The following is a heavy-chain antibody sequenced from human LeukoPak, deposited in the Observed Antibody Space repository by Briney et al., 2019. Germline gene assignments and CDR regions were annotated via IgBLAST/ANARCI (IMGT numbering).Heavy chain of an antibody. CDR3: GSRGGSYSSSWET. CDR1: GGSISSYY. CDR2: TYYSDST. Sequence: SETLSLTCTVSGGSISSYYWTWIRQPPGKGLEWFGYTYYSDSTNYHPSLKRRVTITVNSSKNEFLLKLSSVTAAAAVVYYCGSRGGSYSSSWETWGQGTLVTVSS. D-gene: IGHD6-6*01. J-gene: IGHJ4*02. V-gene: IGHV4-59*08.